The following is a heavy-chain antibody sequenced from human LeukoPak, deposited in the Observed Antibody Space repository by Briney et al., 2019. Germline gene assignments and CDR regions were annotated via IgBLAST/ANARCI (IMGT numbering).Heavy chain of an antibody. V-gene: IGHV4-34*01. J-gene: IGHJ6*04. CDR3: ARGRSTGYFDWSPPLYYYYGMDV. D-gene: IGHD3-9*01. Sequence: SETLSLTCAVYGGSFSGYYWSWIRQPPGKGLEWIGEINHSGSTNYNSSLTSRVTISVDTSKNQFSLKLSSVTAADTAVYYCARGRSTGYFDWSPPLYYYYGMDVWGKGTTVTVSS. CDR2: INHSGST. CDR1: GGSFSGYY.